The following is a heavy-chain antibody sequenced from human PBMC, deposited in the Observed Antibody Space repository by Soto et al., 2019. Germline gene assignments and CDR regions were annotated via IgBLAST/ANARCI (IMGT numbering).Heavy chain of an antibody. CDR1: GFTFSSYA. D-gene: IGHD4-4*01. J-gene: IGHJ2*01. CDR3: ARPLWSDDYNWGYFDL. CDR2: ISYDGSNK. Sequence: QVQLVESGGGVVQPGRSLRLSCAASGFTFSSYAMHWVRQAPGKGLEWVAVISYDGSNKYYADSVKGRFTISRDNSKTTLYLHMTSLRPEDTAVYYCARPLWSDDYNWGYFDLWGRGTLVTVSS. V-gene: IGHV3-30-3*01.